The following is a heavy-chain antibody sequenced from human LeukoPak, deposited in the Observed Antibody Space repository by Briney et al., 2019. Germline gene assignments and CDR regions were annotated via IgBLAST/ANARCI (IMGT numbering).Heavy chain of an antibody. Sequence: GGSLRLSCAASGFTFSSYAMTWVRQAPGKGLEWVSGISGSGDSTYYADSVKGRFTISRDNSKNTNTLYLQMNSLRAEDTAVYYCARGRYCTGTTCYIDYWGQGTLVTVSS. CDR2: ISGSGDST. CDR1: GFTFSSYA. CDR3: ARGRYCTGTTCYIDY. J-gene: IGHJ4*02. D-gene: IGHD2-2*02. V-gene: IGHV3-23*01.